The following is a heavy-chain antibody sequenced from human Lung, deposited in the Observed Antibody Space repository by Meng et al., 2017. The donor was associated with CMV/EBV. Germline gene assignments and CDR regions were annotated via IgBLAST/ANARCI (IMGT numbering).Heavy chain of an antibody. J-gene: IGHJ4*02. Sequence: QVQCQDAGPGLVKPSGTLSLTCGVSGVSISSNIRWTWVRQPPGKGLEWIGDIDDSGSTNYNPSLNSRISISLDKSKNHFSLKVNSVTAADTAVYYCARGKQDAWELLAYWGQGALVTVSS. CDR3: ARGKQDAWELLAY. V-gene: IGHV4-4*02. CDR1: GVSISSNIR. D-gene: IGHD1-26*01. CDR2: IDDSGST.